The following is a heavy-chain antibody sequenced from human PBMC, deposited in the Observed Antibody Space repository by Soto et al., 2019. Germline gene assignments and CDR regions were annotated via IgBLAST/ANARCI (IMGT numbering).Heavy chain of an antibody. D-gene: IGHD2-2*01. CDR2: IYYSGST. Sequence: PSVTLSLPCSLAGGSISSYYWSWIRQPPGKGLEWLGYIYYSGSTNYNPPLKSRVTISVDTSKNQFSLKLCSVTAADTAVYYCARRLGYCSSTSCYDYYYMDVWGKGTTVSVSS. CDR1: GGSISSYY. CDR3: ARRLGYCSSTSCYDYYYMDV. V-gene: IGHV4-59*08. J-gene: IGHJ6*03.